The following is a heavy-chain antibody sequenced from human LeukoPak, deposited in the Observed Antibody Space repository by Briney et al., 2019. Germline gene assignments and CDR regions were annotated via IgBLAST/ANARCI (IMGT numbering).Heavy chain of an antibody. Sequence: GGSLRLSCAASGFTFSNYAMSWVRQAPGKGLEWVSTISGSGGSTYYADSVKGRFTISRDNSKNTLFLQMNSLRAEDTAVYYCARDQSEEMATISDYWGQGTLVTVSS. V-gene: IGHV3-23*01. CDR3: ARDQSEEMATISDY. D-gene: IGHD5-24*01. J-gene: IGHJ4*02. CDR2: ISGSGGST. CDR1: GFTFSNYA.